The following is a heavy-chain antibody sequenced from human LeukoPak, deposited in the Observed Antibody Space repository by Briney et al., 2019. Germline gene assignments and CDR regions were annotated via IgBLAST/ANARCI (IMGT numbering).Heavy chain of an antibody. CDR1: GFTFSNAW. J-gene: IGHJ4*02. CDR3: ATRIMITFGGVVVYYYFDY. CDR2: IKSQIDGGTT. D-gene: IGHD3-16*02. Sequence: GGSLRLSCAASGFTFSNAWMSWVRQAPGKGLEWVGRIKSQIDGGTTDYAAPVKGRFTISRDDSKDTVYLQMNSLKTEDTAVYYCATRIMITFGGVVVYYYFDYWGQGTLVTVSS. V-gene: IGHV3-15*01.